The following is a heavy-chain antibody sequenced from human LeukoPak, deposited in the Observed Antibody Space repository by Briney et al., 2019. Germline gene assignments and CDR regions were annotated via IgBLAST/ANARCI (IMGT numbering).Heavy chain of an antibody. CDR3: ARDQWPYGSGSYHPNY. Sequence: GGSLRLSCAASGFTFSSYEMNWVRQAPGKGLEWVSYISSSGSAMYYADSVKGRFTISRDNAKNSLYLQMNSLRAEDTAVYYCARDQWPYGSGSYHPNYWGQGTLVTVSS. J-gene: IGHJ4*02. CDR1: GFTFSSYE. CDR2: ISSSGSAM. V-gene: IGHV3-48*03. D-gene: IGHD3-10*01.